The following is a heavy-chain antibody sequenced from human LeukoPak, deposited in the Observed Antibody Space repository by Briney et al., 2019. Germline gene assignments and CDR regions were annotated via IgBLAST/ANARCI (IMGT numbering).Heavy chain of an antibody. V-gene: IGHV3-7*01. CDR1: GFTFTNYW. CDR2: IKEDGSKK. J-gene: IGHJ4*02. CDR3: ARDGQSFEF. Sequence: PGGSLRLSCATSGFTFTNYWMTWVRQAPGKGLEWVADIKEDGSKKYYVTSMEGRLTISRDNAKNSLYLQMNNLRVEDTAVYYCARDGQSFEFWGQGTLVTVSS.